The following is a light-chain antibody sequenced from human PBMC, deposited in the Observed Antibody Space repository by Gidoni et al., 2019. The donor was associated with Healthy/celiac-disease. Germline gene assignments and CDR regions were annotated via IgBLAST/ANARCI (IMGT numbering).Light chain of an antibody. CDR1: QSVSSSY. CDR2: GAS. V-gene: IGKV3-20*01. J-gene: IGKJ1*01. Sequence: IVLPQSPGTLSLSPGERATLSCRASQSVSSSYLAWDQQKPGQAPRLLIYGASSRATGIPDRFSGSGSGTDFTLTISRLEPEDFAVYYCQQYGSSPWTFGQGTKVEIK. CDR3: QQYGSSPWT.